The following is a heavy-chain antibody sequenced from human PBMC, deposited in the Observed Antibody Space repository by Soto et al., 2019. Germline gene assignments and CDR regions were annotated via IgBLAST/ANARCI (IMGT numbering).Heavy chain of an antibody. D-gene: IGHD4-17*01. CDR2: ISGSGGST. V-gene: IGHV3-23*01. J-gene: IGHJ4*02. CDR1: GFTFSSYA. CDR3: AKDNLSDYGDYVDY. Sequence: GGSLRLSCVASGFTFSSYAMSWVRQAPGKGLEWVSAISGSGGSTYYADSVKGRFTISRDNSKNTLYLQMNSLRAEDTAVYYCAKDNLSDYGDYVDYWGQGTLVTVSS.